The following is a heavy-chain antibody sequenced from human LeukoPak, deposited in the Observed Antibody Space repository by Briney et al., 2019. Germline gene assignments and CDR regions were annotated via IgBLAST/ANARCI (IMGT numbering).Heavy chain of an antibody. CDR2: IYYSGST. J-gene: IGHJ2*01. CDR1: GGSISSGGYY. V-gene: IGHV4-31*03. Sequence: SETLSLTCTVSGGSISSGGYYWSWIRQHPGKGLEWIGYIYYSGSTYYNPSLKSRVTISVDTSKNQFSLKLSSVTAADTAVYYCARDRRGDDSLRRGYFDLWGRGTLVTVSS. D-gene: IGHD4-11*01. CDR3: ARDRRGDDSLRRGYFDL.